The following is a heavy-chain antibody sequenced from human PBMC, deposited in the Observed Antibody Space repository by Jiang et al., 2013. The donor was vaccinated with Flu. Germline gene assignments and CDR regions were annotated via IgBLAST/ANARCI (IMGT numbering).Heavy chain of an antibody. V-gene: IGHV4-59*01. Sequence: LLKPSETLSLTCTVSGGSISSYYWSWIRQPPGKGLEWIGYIYYSGSTNYNPSLKSRVTISVDTSKNQFSLKLSSVTAADTAVYYCAREGPGGFFDYWGQGTLVTVSS. CDR3: AREGPGGFFDY. CDR1: GGSISSYY. D-gene: IGHD1-1*01. J-gene: IGHJ4*02. CDR2: IYYSGST.